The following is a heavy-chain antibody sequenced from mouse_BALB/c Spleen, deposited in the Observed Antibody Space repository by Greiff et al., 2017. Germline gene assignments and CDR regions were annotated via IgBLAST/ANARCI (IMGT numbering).Heavy chain of an antibody. CDR1: GYAFTNYL. Sequence: VQLQQSGAELVRPGTSVKVSCKASGYAFTNYLIEWVKQRPGQGLEWIGVINPGSGGTNYNEKFKGKATLTADKSSSTAYMQLSSLTSEDTAVYYCARWDYYGSSYTLDVWGAGTTVTVSS. CDR2: INPGSGGT. D-gene: IGHD1-1*01. J-gene: IGHJ1*01. V-gene: IGHV1-54*01. CDR3: ARWDYYGSSYTLDV.